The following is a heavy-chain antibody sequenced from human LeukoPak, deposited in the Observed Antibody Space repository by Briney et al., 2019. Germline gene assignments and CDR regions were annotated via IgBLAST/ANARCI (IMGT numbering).Heavy chain of an antibody. D-gene: IGHD2-2*01. CDR1: GGSISSSSYY. CDR3: ARQSGYCSSTSCYAWFDP. V-gene: IGHV4-39*01. J-gene: IGHJ5*02. CDR2: IYYSGST. Sequence: KPSETLSLTCTVSGGSISSSSYYWGWIRQPPGKGLEWIGSIYYSGSTYYNPSLKSRVTISVDTCKNQFSLKLSSVTAADTAVYYCARQSGYCSSTSCYAWFDPWGQGTLVTVSS.